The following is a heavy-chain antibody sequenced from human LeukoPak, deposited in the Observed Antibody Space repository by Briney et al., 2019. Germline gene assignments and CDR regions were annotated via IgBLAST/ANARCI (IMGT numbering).Heavy chain of an antibody. Sequence: PGGSLRLSCAASGFTFSSYGMHWVRQAPGKGLEWVAFIRYDGSNKYYADSVKGRFTISRDNSKNTLYLQMNSLRAEDTAVYYCARGYDFWSGYFGGFDYWGQGTLVTVSS. CDR3: ARGYDFWSGYFGGFDY. D-gene: IGHD3-3*01. V-gene: IGHV3-30*02. CDR2: IRYDGSNK. J-gene: IGHJ4*02. CDR1: GFTFSSYG.